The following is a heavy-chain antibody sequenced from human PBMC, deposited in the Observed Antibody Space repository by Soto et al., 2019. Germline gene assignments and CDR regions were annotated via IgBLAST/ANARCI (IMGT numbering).Heavy chain of an antibody. Sequence: SETLSLTCAVYGGSFSGYYWSWIRQPPGKGLEWIGEINHSGSTNYNPSLKSRVTISVDTSKNQFSLKLSSVTAADTAVYYCATTERGYSYGSTPFDYWGQGTLVTVSS. CDR1: GGSFSGYY. D-gene: IGHD5-18*01. CDR2: INHSGST. J-gene: IGHJ4*02. CDR3: ATTERGYSYGSTPFDY. V-gene: IGHV4-34*01.